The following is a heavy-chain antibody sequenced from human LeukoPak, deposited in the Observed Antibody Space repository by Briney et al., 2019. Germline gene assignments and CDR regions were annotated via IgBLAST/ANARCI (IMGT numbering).Heavy chain of an antibody. CDR3: ARLRGGAFDI. CDR2: IYYSGST. J-gene: IGHJ3*02. CDR1: GGSISSSSYY. Sequence: SETLSLTRTVSGGSISSSSYYWGWIRQPPGKGLEWIGSIYYSGSTYYNPSLKSRVTISVDTSKNQFSLKLSSVTAADTAVYYCARLRGGAFDIWGQGTMVTVSS. D-gene: IGHD5-12*01. V-gene: IGHV4-39*07.